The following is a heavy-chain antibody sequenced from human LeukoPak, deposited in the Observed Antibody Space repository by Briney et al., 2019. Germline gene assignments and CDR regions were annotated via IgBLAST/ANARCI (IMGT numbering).Heavy chain of an antibody. CDR1: AITLSSYW. V-gene: IGHV3-74*01. Sequence: GACLTLSCAASAITLSSYWTHWVRHAPGKGLEWVSCINVYGGSASYTDGVKGGFTNSRDNAKKALDLQMDSLRGDGTAVYDCAKDPGGWGGYKDYWGQGTLVTVSS. D-gene: IGHD3-3*01. CDR2: INVYGGSA. J-gene: IGHJ4*02. CDR3: AKDPGGWGGYKDY.